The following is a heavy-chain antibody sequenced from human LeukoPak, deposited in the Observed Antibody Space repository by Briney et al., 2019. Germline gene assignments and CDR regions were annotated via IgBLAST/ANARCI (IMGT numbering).Heavy chain of an antibody. J-gene: IGHJ5*02. Sequence: PSETLSLTCTVSGASISSGSHYWSWIRQPAGKGLEWIGRLYVSSDTTYNPSLKSRVTISADTSKNQFSLKLSSVTAADTAVYYCARDWYSSSLDNWFDPWGRGILVTVSS. CDR2: LYVSSDT. D-gene: IGHD6-13*01. CDR1: GASISSGSHY. CDR3: ARDWYSSSLDNWFDP. V-gene: IGHV4-61*02.